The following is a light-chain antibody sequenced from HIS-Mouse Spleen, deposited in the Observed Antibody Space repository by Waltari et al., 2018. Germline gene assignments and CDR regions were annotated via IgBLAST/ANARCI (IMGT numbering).Light chain of an antibody. J-gene: IGLJ2*01. Sequence: SYVLTQPPSVSVAPGKTARITCGGNNIGSKSVHWYQQKPGQPPVLVVYDASDRPSGIPDRFSGSNAGNAATLTISRVEAGDEADYYCQVWDSSSDHVVFGGGTKLTVL. CDR2: DAS. CDR3: QVWDSSSDHVV. CDR1: NIGSKS. V-gene: IGLV3-21*03.